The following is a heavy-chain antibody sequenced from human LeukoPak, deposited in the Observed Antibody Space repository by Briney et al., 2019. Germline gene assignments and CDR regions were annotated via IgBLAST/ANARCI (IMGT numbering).Heavy chain of an antibody. CDR3: ATVGDRDGYELDY. CDR1: GYTFTGYY. J-gene: IGHJ4*02. CDR2: INPNSGGT. Sequence: ASVRVSCKASGYTFTGYYMHWVRQAPGQGLEWMGWINPNSGGTNYAQKFQGRVTMTRDTSISTAYMELSRLRSDDTAIYYCATVGDRDGYELDYWGQGTLVTVSS. D-gene: IGHD5-18*01. V-gene: IGHV1-2*02.